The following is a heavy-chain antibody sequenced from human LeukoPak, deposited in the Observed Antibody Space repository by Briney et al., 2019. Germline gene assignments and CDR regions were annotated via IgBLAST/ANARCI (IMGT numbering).Heavy chain of an antibody. J-gene: IGHJ6*01. CDR3: AKLLGTIYPLWGMDV. Sequence: GGSLRLSCAVSGVIFSKYAMSLFRQAPGKGLEWVSGISNSGGGTYYADSVKGRFTISRDNSKSTLYLQMNSLRAEDTAIYYCAKLLGTIYPLWGMDVWGQGTTVTVSS. D-gene: IGHD2-21*01. CDR2: ISNSGGGT. CDR1: GVIFSKYA. V-gene: IGHV3-23*01.